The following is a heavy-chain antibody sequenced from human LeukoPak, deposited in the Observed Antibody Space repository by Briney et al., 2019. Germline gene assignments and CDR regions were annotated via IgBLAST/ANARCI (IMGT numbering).Heavy chain of an antibody. CDR1: GYTFTAYY. CDR2: INPSGGST. D-gene: IGHD3-22*01. V-gene: IGHV1-46*01. CDR3: ARELNLRPGYYDSSGYYRKNDAFDI. Sequence: ASVKVSCKASGYTFTAYYLHWVRQAPGQGLEWMGIINPSGGSTSYAQKFQGRVTMTRDMSTSTVYMELSSLRSEDTAVYYCARELNLRPGYYDSSGYYRKNDAFDIWGQGTMVTVSS. J-gene: IGHJ3*02.